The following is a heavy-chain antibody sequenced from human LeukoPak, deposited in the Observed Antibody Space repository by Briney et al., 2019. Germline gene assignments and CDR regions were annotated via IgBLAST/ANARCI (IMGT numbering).Heavy chain of an antibody. V-gene: IGHV4-31*03. D-gene: IGHD3-22*01. Sequence: PSETLSLTCTVSGVSISSGGYYWSWIRQHPGKGLEWIGYIYYSGSTNYNPSLKSRVTISVDTSKNQFSLKLSSVTAADTAVYYCAREAPLYYYDSSGYYDAFDIWGQGTMVTVSS. J-gene: IGHJ3*02. CDR3: AREAPLYYYDSSGYYDAFDI. CDR2: IYYSGST. CDR1: GVSISSGGYY.